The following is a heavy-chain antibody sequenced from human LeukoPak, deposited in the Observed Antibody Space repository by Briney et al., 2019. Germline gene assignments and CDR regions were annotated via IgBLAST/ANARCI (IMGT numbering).Heavy chain of an antibody. CDR2: FDREDNKS. CDR3: AGSLGYCTSNVCYLKY. Sequence: ASVKVSCKVSGYSLTELSMYWVRQAPGKGLEWMGGFDREDNKSMYAQKLEGRLSITEDTSTDTVYMELSSLRSDDTAVYYCAGSLGYCTSNVCYLKYWGQGTLVTVSS. J-gene: IGHJ4*02. CDR1: GYSLTELS. V-gene: IGHV1-24*01. D-gene: IGHD2-8*01.